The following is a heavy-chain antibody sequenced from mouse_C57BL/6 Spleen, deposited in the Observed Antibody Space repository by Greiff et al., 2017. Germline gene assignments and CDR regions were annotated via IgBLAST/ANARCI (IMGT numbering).Heavy chain of an antibody. CDR1: GYTFTDYN. V-gene: IGHV1-18*01. J-gene: IGHJ2*01. D-gene: IGHD1-1*01. Sequence: VQLKESGPELVKPGASVKIPCKASGYTFTDYNMDWVKQSHGKSLEWIGDINPNNGGTIYNQKFKGKATLTVDKSSSTAYMELRSLTSEDTAVYYCARGYGSTFYFDYWGQGTTLTVSS. CDR2: INPNNGGT. CDR3: ARGYGSTFYFDY.